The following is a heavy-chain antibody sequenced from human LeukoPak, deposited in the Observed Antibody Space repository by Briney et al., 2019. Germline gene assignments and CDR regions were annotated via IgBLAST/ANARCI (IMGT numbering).Heavy chain of an antibody. CDR3: TTGYGDYGFDY. V-gene: IGHV3-15*01. J-gene: IGHJ4*02. D-gene: IGHD4-17*01. CDR1: EFTFSNAW. CDR2: IKSKTDGGTT. Sequence: GGSLRLSCAASEFTFSNAWMSWVRQAPGKGLEWVGRIKSKTDGGTTDYAAPVKGRFTISRDDSKNTLYLQMNSLKTEDTAVYYCTTGYGDYGFDYWGQGTLVTVSS.